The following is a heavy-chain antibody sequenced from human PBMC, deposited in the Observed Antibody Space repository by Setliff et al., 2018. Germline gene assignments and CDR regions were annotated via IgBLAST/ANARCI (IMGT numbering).Heavy chain of an antibody. J-gene: IGHJ3*02. Sequence: SETLSLTCAASGGTFSDYYWTWIRQPPGKGLEWIGEINHSGSTNYNPSLKSRVSISVDTSKNQFSLKLTSVTAADTAVYYCARDGGDGYGVDAYAGGGFDIWGQGTMVTVSS. CDR3: ARDGGDGYGVDAYAGGGFDI. CDR1: GGTFSDYY. V-gene: IGHV4-34*01. D-gene: IGHD4-17*01. CDR2: INHSGST.